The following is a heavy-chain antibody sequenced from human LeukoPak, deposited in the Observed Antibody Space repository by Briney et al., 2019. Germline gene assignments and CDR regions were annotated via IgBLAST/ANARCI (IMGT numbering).Heavy chain of an antibody. CDR2: INHSGST. CDR1: GGSFSGYY. D-gene: IGHD2-2*01. Sequence: PSETLSLTCAVYGGSFSGYYWSWIRQPPGKGLEWIGEINHSGSTNYNPSLKSRVTISVDTSKNQFSPKLSSVTAADTAVYYCARPRYCSSTSCYGFDYWGQGTLVTVSS. V-gene: IGHV4-34*01. CDR3: ARPRYCSSTSCYGFDY. J-gene: IGHJ4*02.